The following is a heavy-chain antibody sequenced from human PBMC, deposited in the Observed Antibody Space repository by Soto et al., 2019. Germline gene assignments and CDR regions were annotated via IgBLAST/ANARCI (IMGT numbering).Heavy chain of an antibody. Sequence: QVQLVQSGAEVKKPGASVKVSCKASGYTFTSYGISWVRQAPGQGLEWMGWISAYNGNTNYAQKLQGRVTMTTDTSTSTAYMELRSLRSDDTAVYYCARDPPRYVVVVAAANWFDPWGRGTLVTVSS. J-gene: IGHJ5*02. CDR1: GYTFTSYG. V-gene: IGHV1-18*01. CDR2: ISAYNGNT. CDR3: ARDPPRYVVVVAAANWFDP. D-gene: IGHD2-15*01.